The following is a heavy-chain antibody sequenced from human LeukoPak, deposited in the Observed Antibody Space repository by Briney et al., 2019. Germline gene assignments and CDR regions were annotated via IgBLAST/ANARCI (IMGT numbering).Heavy chain of an antibody. D-gene: IGHD2-2*01. J-gene: IGHJ6*02. V-gene: IGHV4-59*08. Sequence: PSETLSLTCTVSGGSISNYYWNWIRQPPGKGLEWIGYLYFIGSTNYTPSLKSRVTISVDTSKNQFPLKLSSVTAADTAVYYCARSDCSTTSCVAYYGMDVWGQGTTVTVSS. CDR3: ARSDCSTTSCVAYYGMDV. CDR2: LYFIGST. CDR1: GGSISNYY.